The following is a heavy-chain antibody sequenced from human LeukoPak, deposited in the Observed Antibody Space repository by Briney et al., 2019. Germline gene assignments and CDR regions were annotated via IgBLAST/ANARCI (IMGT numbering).Heavy chain of an antibody. Sequence: SETLSVTCAVSGGSMRNYYWSWIRQPPGKGLEWIGYTYDSGSSSYNPSLRSRVSISIDTSKNQFSLNLSSVTAADTAVYYCARGWASSWYYSDFWGQGTLVTVSS. J-gene: IGHJ4*02. CDR1: GGSMRNYY. D-gene: IGHD2-2*01. CDR3: ARGWASSWYYSDF. V-gene: IGHV4-59*01. CDR2: TYDSGSS.